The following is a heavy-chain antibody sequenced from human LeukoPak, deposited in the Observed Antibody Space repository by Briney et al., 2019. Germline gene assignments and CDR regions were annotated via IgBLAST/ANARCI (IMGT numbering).Heavy chain of an antibody. V-gene: IGHV5-10-1*01. CDR1: GYSFTSYW. D-gene: IGHD4-17*01. J-gene: IGHJ4*02. CDR3: ASNYGDYEGDFDY. CDR2: IDPSDSYT. Sequence: GESLKISCMGSGYSFTSYWISWVRQMPGKGLEWMGRIDPSDSYTNYSPSFQGHVTISADKSISTAYLQWSSLKASDTAMYYCASNYGDYEGDFDYWGQGTLVTVSS.